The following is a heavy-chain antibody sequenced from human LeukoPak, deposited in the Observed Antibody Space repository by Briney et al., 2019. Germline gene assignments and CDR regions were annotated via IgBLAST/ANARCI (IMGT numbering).Heavy chain of an antibody. J-gene: IGHJ4*02. CDR2: IKNGGTES. D-gene: IGHD3-22*01. CDR3: VRDPDRRSDC. CDR1: GFILSDYW. Sequence: GGSLRLSCAPSGFILSDYWMSWVRQAPGKGLEWVASIKNGGTESYHVDSVKGRFTISRDSAKNSLYLQMNSLRADDTALYYCVRDPDRRSDCWGQGTLVTVSS. V-gene: IGHV3-7*05.